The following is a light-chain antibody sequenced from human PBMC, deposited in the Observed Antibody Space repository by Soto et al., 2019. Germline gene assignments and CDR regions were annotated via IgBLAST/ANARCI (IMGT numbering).Light chain of an antibody. CDR3: QQYNNWPPGT. J-gene: IGKJ1*01. CDR2: GAS. V-gene: IGKV3-15*01. Sequence: EIVMTQSTATLSVSPGERATLSCRASQNVSSNLAWYQQKPGQAPRLLIYGASTRATGIPARFSGSGSGTEFTRTISSLQSEDLAVYYCQQYNNWPPGTFGQGTKVEIK. CDR1: QNVSSN.